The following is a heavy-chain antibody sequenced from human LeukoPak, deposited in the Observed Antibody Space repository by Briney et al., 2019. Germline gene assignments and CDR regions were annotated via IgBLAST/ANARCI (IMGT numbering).Heavy chain of an antibody. CDR3: ARGDCSVSGCHGGNWFDP. CDR1: GYTFTGYY. J-gene: IGHJ5*02. D-gene: IGHD2-15*01. CDR2: INPNSGGT. V-gene: IGHV1-2*02. Sequence: ASVKVPCKASGYTFTGYYIHWVRQAPGQGLEWMGWINPNSGGTNYAQSFQGRVTMTRDTSSSTAHMELSRLRSDDTAVYYCARGDCSVSGCHGGNWFDPWGQGTLVTVSS.